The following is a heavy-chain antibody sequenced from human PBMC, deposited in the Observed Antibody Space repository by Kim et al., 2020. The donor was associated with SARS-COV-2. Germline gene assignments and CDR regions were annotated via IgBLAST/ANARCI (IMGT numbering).Heavy chain of an antibody. CDR2: ISSSSSYI. V-gene: IGHV3-21*01. D-gene: IGHD3-16*02. CDR1: GFTFSSYS. CDR3: ARVGEDYDYVWGSYRASDY. Sequence: GGSLRLSCAASGFTFSSYSMNWVRQAPGKGLEWVSSISSSSSYIYYADSVKGRFTISRDNAKNSLYLQMNSLRAEDTAVYYCARVGEDYDYVWGSYRASDYWGQGTLVTVSS. J-gene: IGHJ4*02.